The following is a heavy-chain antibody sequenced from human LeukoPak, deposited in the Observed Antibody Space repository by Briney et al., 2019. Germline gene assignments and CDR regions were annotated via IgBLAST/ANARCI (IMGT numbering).Heavy chain of an antibody. CDR2: ISRSGILI. J-gene: IGHJ4*02. Sequence: GGSLRLSCAASGFTFSNYEMNWVRQAPGKGLEWVSFISRSGILIYYADSVKGRFTISRGNGKNSLFLQMDSLRVEDTAVYYCAKVSGSGWHFDHWGQGTLVTVSS. D-gene: IGHD6-19*01. CDR1: GFTFSNYE. CDR3: AKVSGSGWHFDH. V-gene: IGHV3-48*03.